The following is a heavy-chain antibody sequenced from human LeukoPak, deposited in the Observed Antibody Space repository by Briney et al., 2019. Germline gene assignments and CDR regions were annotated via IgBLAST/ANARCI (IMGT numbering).Heavy chain of an antibody. CDR3: ARGSLSTVYG. J-gene: IGHJ4*02. CDR2: IYYSGST. D-gene: IGHD4-17*01. Sequence: SETLSLTCTVSGGSISSYYWIWTRQPPGKGLEWIGYIYYSGSTNYNPSLKSRVTISVDTSKNQFSLKLSSVTAADTAVYYCARGSLSTVYGWGQGTLVTVSS. V-gene: IGHV4-59*01. CDR1: GGSISSYY.